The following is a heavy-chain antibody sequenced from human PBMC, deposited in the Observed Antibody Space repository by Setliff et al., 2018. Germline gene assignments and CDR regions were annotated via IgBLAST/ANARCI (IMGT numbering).Heavy chain of an antibody. J-gene: IGHJ6*03. CDR3: ARALASGSYYGQSSYYMDV. CDR2: IHTSEST. D-gene: IGHD3-10*01. V-gene: IGHV4-4*08. CDR1: GASISSYF. Sequence: SETLSLTCSVSGASISSYFWTWIRQPPGKGLEWIGNIHTSESTKYNPSLKSRVTISLDTSKRQLSLKLTSVTAADTAVYYCARALASGSYYGQSSYYMDVWGKGTTVTVSS.